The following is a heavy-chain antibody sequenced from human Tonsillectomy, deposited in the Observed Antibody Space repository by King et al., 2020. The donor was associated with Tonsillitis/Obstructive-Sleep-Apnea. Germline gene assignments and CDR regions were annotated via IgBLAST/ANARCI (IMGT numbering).Heavy chain of an antibody. CDR3: AAAMATSSRWYSTDY. J-gene: IGHJ4*02. D-gene: IGHD6-13*01. CDR2: FDPEDAET. CDR1: GYTLTKLS. Sequence: QLVQSGAEVKKPGASVKVSCKVSGYTLTKLSMHWVRQAPGKGLEWMGGFDPEDAETIYAQKFQGRVSMTEDTSTDTAYMELSSLRSEDTAVYYCAAAMATSSRWYSTDYWGQGTLVTVSS. V-gene: IGHV1-24*01.